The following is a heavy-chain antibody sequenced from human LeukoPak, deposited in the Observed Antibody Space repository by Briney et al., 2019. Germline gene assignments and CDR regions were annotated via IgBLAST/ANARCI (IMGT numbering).Heavy chain of an antibody. D-gene: IGHD2-15*01. V-gene: IGHV3-43D*03. CDR1: GFTFDDYA. J-gene: IGHJ4*02. Sequence: GGSLRLSCAASGFTFDDYAMHWVRQAPGKGLEWVSLISWDGGSTYYADSVKGRFTISRDNSKNSLYLQMNSLRAEDTALYYCAKGHCSGSSCYSSSDYWGQGTLVTVSS. CDR2: ISWDGGST. CDR3: AKGHCSGSSCYSSSDY.